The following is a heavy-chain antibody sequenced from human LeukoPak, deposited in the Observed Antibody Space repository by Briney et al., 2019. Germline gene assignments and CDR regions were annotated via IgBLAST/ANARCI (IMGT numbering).Heavy chain of an antibody. D-gene: IGHD3-9*01. V-gene: IGHV3-20*04. CDR2: INWNGDSI. CDR3: ASQTYYDILTGYWSPFGAFDI. CDR1: GFSFDDYG. J-gene: IGHJ3*02. Sequence: GGSLRLSCAASGFSFDDYGMIWVRQAPGKGLEWVSTINWNGDSIGYADPVKGRFTISRDNAKTSLYLQMNSLRAEDTAVYYCASQTYYDILTGYWSPFGAFDIWGQGTMVTVSS.